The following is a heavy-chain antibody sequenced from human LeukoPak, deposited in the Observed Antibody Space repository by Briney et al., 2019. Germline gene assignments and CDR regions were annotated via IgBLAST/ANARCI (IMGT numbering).Heavy chain of an antibody. CDR3: AKALSRSRSIAVAGYGCGFDY. D-gene: IGHD6-19*01. J-gene: IGHJ4*02. Sequence: SETLSLTCAVYGGSFSGYYWSWIRQPPGKGLEWIGEINHSGSTNYNPSLKSRVTISVDMSKNQFSLKLSSVTAADTAVYYCAKALSRSRSIAVAGYGCGFDYWGQGTLVTVSS. CDR2: INHSGST. V-gene: IGHV4-34*01. CDR1: GGSFSGYY.